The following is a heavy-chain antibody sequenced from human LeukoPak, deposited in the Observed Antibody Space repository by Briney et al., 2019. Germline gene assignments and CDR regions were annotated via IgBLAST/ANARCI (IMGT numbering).Heavy chain of an antibody. J-gene: IGHJ4*02. CDR3: ARPLDLAVAGTGY. D-gene: IGHD6-19*01. CDR2: IWYDGSNK. CDR1: GFTFSSYG. V-gene: IGHV3-33*01. Sequence: RGSLRLSCAASGFTFSSYGMHWVRQAPGKGLEWVAVIWYDGSNKYYADSVKGRFTISRDNSKNTLYLQMNSLRAEDTAVYYCARPLDLAVAGTGYWGQGTLVTVSS.